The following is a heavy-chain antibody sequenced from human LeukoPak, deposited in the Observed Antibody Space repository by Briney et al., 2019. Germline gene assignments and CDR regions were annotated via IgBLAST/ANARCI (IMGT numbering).Heavy chain of an antibody. CDR2: INSDGSST. CDR1: GFTFSNYW. CDR3: ARGSGYSYAFTGRERTKSRLDY. D-gene: IGHD5-18*01. V-gene: IGHV3-74*01. J-gene: IGHJ4*02. Sequence: GGSLRLSCAASGFTFSNYWMHWVRQAPGKGLVWVSRINSDGSSTSYADSVKGRFTISRDNAKNTLYLQMNSLRAEDTAVYYCARGSGYSYAFTGRERTKSRLDYWGPGTLVTVSS.